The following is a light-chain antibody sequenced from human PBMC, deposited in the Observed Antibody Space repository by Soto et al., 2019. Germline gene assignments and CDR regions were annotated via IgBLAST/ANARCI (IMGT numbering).Light chain of an antibody. V-gene: IGLV1-44*01. Sequence: QSVLTQPPSASGTPGQRIIISCSGSTSNIESHSVNWYQKVPGTAPKLLIITNNQRPSGVPDRFSGSKSGASASLAISGLQSEDEATYYCATWDDGRKGVFGTGTQLTVL. CDR1: TSNIESHS. J-gene: IGLJ1*01. CDR2: TNN. CDR3: ATWDDGRKGV.